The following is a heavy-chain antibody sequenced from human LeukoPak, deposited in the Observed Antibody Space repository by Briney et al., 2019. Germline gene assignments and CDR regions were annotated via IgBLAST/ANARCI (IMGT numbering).Heavy chain of an antibody. D-gene: IGHD2/OR15-2a*01. CDR3: NSNTWYYQYMGV. V-gene: IGHV4-39*07. CDR2: GHESGST. Sequence: PSETLSLTCTVSGGSISTRSYYWGWIRQPPGKGLGWVGSGHESGSTYYNPSLNSRLTISVDTSKNQFSLNLRSVTAADTAVYYFNSNTWYYQYMGVWGKGNTVTVSS. J-gene: IGHJ6*03. CDR1: GGSISTRSYY.